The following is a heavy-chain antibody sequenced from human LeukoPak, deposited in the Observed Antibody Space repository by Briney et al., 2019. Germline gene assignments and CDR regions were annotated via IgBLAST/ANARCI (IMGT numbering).Heavy chain of an antibody. CDR1: GGSISSSSYY. D-gene: IGHD3-10*01. CDR3: ARRPLVRGVTPRQVAPLSP. V-gene: IGHV4-39*07. J-gene: IGHJ5*02. Sequence: PSETLSLTCTVSGGSISSSSYYWGWIRQPPGKGLEWIGSIYYSGSTYYNPSLKSRVTISVDTSKNQFSLKLSSVTAADTAVYYCARRPLVRGVTPRQVAPLSPWGQGTLVTVSS. CDR2: IYYSGST.